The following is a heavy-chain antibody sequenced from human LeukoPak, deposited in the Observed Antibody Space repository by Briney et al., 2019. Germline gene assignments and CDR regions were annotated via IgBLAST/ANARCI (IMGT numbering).Heavy chain of an antibody. CDR3: ARDSRSSGLTVDY. CDR2: VNSDGSST. D-gene: IGHD6-19*01. CDR1: GFTFTSSA. V-gene: IGHV3-74*01. Sequence: PGGSLRLSCGASGFTFTSSAMTWVRQAPGKGLVWVSRVNSDGSSTSYAASVEGRFTISRDNAKNTLYLQMNSLRDEDTAVYYCARDSRSSGLTVDYWGQGALVTVSS. J-gene: IGHJ4*02.